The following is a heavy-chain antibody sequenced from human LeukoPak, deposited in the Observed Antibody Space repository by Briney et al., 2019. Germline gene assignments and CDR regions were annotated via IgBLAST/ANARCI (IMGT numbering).Heavy chain of an antibody. Sequence: GGSLRLSCAASGFTFSSYGKHWVRQAPGKGLEWVAVVSYDGSNKYYAESVKGRFTISRDNSKNTLYLQMNSLRGEDTAVYNCAKDRGFGELLDYWGQGTLVTVSS. J-gene: IGHJ4*02. CDR2: VSYDGSNK. D-gene: IGHD3-10*01. CDR1: GFTFSSYG. CDR3: AKDRGFGELLDY. V-gene: IGHV3-30*18.